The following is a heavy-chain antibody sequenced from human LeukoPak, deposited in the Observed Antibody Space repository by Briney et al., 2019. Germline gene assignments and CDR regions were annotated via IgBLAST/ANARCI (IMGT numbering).Heavy chain of an antibody. V-gene: IGHV1-18*01. Sequence: ASVNVSCKTSSYPFGTYGINWVRQAPGQGLEWMGWVSTYNGHTSYPQKFQGRVTMTTDTSTRTAYMELRSLRSDDTAVYYCARGVVLVAAKGFYMDVWGKGTTVTVSS. CDR2: VSTYNGHT. CDR1: SYPFGTYG. J-gene: IGHJ6*03. D-gene: IGHD2-15*01. CDR3: ARGVVLVAAKGFYMDV.